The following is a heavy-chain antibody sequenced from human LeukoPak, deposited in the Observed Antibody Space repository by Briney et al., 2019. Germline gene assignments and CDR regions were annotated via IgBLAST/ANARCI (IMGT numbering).Heavy chain of an antibody. J-gene: IGHJ5*02. V-gene: IGHV4-39*01. D-gene: IGHD3-10*01. CDR3: ARPQPLWFGERWFDP. Sequence: SETLSLTCTVSGGSISSSSYYWGWIRQPPGKGLEWIGSIYYSGSTYYNPSLKSQVTISVDTSKNQFSLKLSSVTAADTAVYHCARPQPLWFGERWFDPWGRGTLVTVSS. CDR1: GGSISSSSYY. CDR2: IYYSGST.